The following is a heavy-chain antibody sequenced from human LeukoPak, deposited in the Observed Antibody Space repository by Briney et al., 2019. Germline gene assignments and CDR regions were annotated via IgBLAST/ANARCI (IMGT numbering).Heavy chain of an antibody. D-gene: IGHD4-23*01. CDR2: IKQDGSEK. CDR3: ARGFLRLEVVNSHDAFDI. J-gene: IGHJ3*02. Sequence: PGGSLRLSCAASGFTFSSYWMSWVRQAPGKGLEWLANIKQDGSEKYYVDSVKGRFTISRDNAKNSLYLQMNSLRAEDTAVYYCARGFLRLEVVNSHDAFDIWGQGTMVTVSS. CDR1: GFTFSSYW. V-gene: IGHV3-7*01.